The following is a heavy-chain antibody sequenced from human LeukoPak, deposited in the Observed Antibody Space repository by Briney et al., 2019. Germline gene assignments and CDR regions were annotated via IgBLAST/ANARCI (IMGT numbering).Heavy chain of an antibody. V-gene: IGHV4-34*01. CDR1: GDSSTGYY. D-gene: IGHD3-10*01. CDR3: AREGSYSGSGSPPLDY. Sequence: SETLSLTCAVYGDSSTGYYWSWIRQPPGKGLEWIGEINHSGSTNYNPSLKSRVTISVGPSKNQFSLKLTSVTAADTAVYYCAREGSYSGSGSPPLDYWGQGTLVTVSS. J-gene: IGHJ4*02. CDR2: INHSGST.